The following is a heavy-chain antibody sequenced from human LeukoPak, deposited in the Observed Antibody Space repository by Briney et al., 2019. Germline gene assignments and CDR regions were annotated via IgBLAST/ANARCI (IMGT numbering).Heavy chain of an antibody. CDR2: ITSSGSTI. D-gene: IGHD1-26*01. Sequence: GGSLRLSCAASGFTFRSYGMNWVRQAPGKGLEWVSYITSSGSTIYYADSVKGRFTISRDNAKTSLYLQMNSLRSEDTAVYYCSSEFIVGATFDYWGQGTLVTVSS. CDR1: GFTFRSYG. CDR3: SSEFIVGATFDY. V-gene: IGHV3-48*03. J-gene: IGHJ4*02.